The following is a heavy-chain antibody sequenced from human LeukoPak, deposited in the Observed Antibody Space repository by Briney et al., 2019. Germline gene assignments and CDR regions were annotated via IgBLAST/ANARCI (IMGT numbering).Heavy chain of an antibody. CDR1: GGSINSSRSY. CDR2: IYHSGST. CDR3: ARGRGYSDY. Sequence: SETLSLTCTVSGGSINSSRSYWGWIRQPPGKGLEWIGEIYHSGSTNYNPSLKSRVTISVDKSKNQFSLKLSSVTAADTAVYYGARGRGYSDYWGQGTLVTVSS. V-gene: IGHV4-39*07. J-gene: IGHJ4*02. D-gene: IGHD5-18*01.